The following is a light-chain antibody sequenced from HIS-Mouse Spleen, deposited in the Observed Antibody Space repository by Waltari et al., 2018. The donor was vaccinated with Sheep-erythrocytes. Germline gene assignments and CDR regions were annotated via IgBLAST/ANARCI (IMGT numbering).Light chain of an antibody. CDR2: QDS. CDR3: QAWDSSTAV. V-gene: IGLV3-1*01. J-gene: IGLJ2*01. Sequence: SYELTQPPSVSVAPGQTASITCSGENLGDKYACWYQQKPGHSPVLVIYQDSKRPSGIPERFSGSNSGNTATLTISGTQAMDEADYYCQAWDSSTAVFGGGTKLTVL. CDR1: NLGDKY.